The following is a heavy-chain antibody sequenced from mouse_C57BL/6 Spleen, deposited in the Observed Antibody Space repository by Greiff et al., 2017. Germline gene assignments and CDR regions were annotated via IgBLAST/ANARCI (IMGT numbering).Heavy chain of an antibody. D-gene: IGHD1-1*01. Sequence: EVQLVESGGDLVKPGGSLKLSCAASGFTFSSYGMSWVRQTPDKRLEWVATISSGGSYTYYPDRVKGRFTISRDNAKNTLYLQMSSLKSEDTAMYYCERHGDYGSSHWYFDVWGTGTTVTVSS. CDR1: GFTFSSYG. J-gene: IGHJ1*03. CDR2: ISSGGSYT. CDR3: ERHGDYGSSHWYFDV. V-gene: IGHV5-6*01.